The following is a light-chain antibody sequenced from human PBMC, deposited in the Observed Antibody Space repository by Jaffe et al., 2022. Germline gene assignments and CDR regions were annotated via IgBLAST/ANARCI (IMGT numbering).Light chain of an antibody. CDR3: MQTLQLPLT. CDR2: LGS. CDR1: QSLLHSNGYNY. Sequence: DIVMTQSPLSLPVTPGEPASISCRSSQSLLHSNGYNYLDWYLQKPGQSPQLLIYLGSNRASGVPDRFSGSGSGTDFTLKISRVEAEDVGVYYCMQTLQLPLTFGQGTRLEIK. J-gene: IGKJ5*01. V-gene: IGKV2-28*01.